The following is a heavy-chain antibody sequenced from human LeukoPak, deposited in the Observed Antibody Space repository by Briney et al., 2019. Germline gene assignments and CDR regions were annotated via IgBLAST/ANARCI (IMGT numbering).Heavy chain of an antibody. Sequence: PGGSLRLSCAGSGFTFSSNAMSWVRQAPGKGLEWVSAISGGGGSTYYADSVKGRFTISRDDSKNTLYVQMNSPRAEDTAVYYCARGLGAFDIWGQGTMVTVSS. V-gene: IGHV3-23*01. CDR2: ISGGGGST. CDR3: ARGLGAFDI. J-gene: IGHJ3*02. CDR1: GFTFSSNA.